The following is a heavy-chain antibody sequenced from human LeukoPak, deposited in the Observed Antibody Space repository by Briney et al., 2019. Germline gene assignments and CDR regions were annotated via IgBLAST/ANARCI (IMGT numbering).Heavy chain of an antibody. CDR1: GFTLSSYS. V-gene: IGHV3-48*01. CDR3: ASGSSGWYGGYFDY. CDR2: ISTGSSII. Sequence: GGSLRLSCAASGFTLSSYSMNWVRQAPGKGLEWVSYISTGSSIIHYADSVKGRFTISRDNAKNSLYLQMNSLRAEDTAVYYCASGSSGWYGGYFDYWGRGTLVTVSS. J-gene: IGHJ4*02. D-gene: IGHD6-19*01.